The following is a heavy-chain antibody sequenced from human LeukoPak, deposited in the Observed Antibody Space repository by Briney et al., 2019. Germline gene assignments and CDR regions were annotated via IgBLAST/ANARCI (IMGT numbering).Heavy chain of an antibody. CDR1: GFSFSGFG. J-gene: IGHJ5*02. D-gene: IGHD1-1*01. CDR2: INDRSTTI. V-gene: IGHV3-48*01. Sequence: GGSLRLSCAASGFSFSGFGMHWARQAPGKGLEWVSYINDRSTTIYYADSVKARFTISRDNAKNSLYLELSGLRAEDTAMYYCARGKGASSTYKWGWLDPWGQGTLVTVSS. CDR3: ARGKGASSTYKWGWLDP.